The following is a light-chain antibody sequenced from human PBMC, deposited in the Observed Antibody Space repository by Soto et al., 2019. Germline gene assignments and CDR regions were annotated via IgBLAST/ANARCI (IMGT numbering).Light chain of an antibody. CDR2: EAS. V-gene: IGKV3-15*01. Sequence: EIVMTQSPATLSVSPGERATLSCRASQSVNSNLAWYQQKRGQAPRLLIYEASSRATGIPARFSASGSGTEFTLTISSLQSEDFAVYYCEQYNNWPLTFGGGTNAEIK. CDR3: EQYNNWPLT. CDR1: QSVNSN. J-gene: IGKJ4*01.